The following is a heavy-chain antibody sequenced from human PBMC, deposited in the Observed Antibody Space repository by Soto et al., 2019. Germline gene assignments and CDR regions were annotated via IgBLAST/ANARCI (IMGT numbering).Heavy chain of an antibody. CDR3: ARPNKAMGNGYYGMDV. D-gene: IGHD5-18*01. V-gene: IGHV4-39*01. J-gene: IGHJ6*02. CDR1: GGSISSSSYY. CDR2: IYYSGTT. Sequence: QLQLQESGPGLVKPSETLSLTCTVSGGSISSSSYYWGWIRQPPGKGLEWIGSIYYSGTTYYNPSRKSRVTISVDTSKNQFSLRLSSVTAADTAVYYCARPNKAMGNGYYGMDVWGQGTTVTVSS.